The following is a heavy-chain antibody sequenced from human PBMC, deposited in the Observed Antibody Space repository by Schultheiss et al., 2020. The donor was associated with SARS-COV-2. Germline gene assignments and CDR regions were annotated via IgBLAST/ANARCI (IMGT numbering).Heavy chain of an antibody. D-gene: IGHD1-1*01. Sequence: SETLSLTCTVSGGSISSYYWSWIRQPPGKGLEWIGYIYYSGSTNYNPSLKSRVTISVDTSKNQFSLKLSSVTAADTAVYYCARVVQQLPYYYYGMDVWGQGTTVTVSS. J-gene: IGHJ6*02. CDR2: IYYSGST. V-gene: IGHV4-59*01. CDR3: ARVVQQLPYYYYGMDV. CDR1: GGSISSYY.